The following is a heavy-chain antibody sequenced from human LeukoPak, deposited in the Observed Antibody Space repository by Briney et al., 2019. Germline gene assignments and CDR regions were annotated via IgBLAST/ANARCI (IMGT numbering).Heavy chain of an antibody. J-gene: IGHJ4*02. CDR2: IYYSGST. Sequence: PSETLSLTCTVSGGSISSYYWSWIRQPPGKGLEWIGYIYYSGSTNYNPSLKSRVTISVDTSKNQFSLKLSSVTAADTAVYYCARGYDYVWGSYRSPYYFDYWGQGTLVTVSS. CDR1: GGSISSYY. CDR3: ARGYDYVWGSYRSPYYFDY. V-gene: IGHV4-59*12. D-gene: IGHD3-16*02.